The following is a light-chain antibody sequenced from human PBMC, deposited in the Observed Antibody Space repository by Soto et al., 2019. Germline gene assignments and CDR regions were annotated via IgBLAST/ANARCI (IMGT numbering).Light chain of an antibody. V-gene: IGKV1-5*01. Sequence: DIQMTQSPSTLSASVGDTVTITCRASQSISRWLAWYQQKPGKAPKILISDASILESGVPSRFSGTGSGTEFTLTISSLQPDDFAPYFCQQYNSGSLITFGQGTRLEIK. CDR1: QSISRW. CDR3: QQYNSGSLIT. CDR2: DAS. J-gene: IGKJ5*01.